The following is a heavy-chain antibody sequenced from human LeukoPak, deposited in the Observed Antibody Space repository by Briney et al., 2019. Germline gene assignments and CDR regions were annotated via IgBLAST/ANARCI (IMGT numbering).Heavy chain of an antibody. J-gene: IGHJ4*02. CDR2: ITTDGSST. D-gene: IGHD6-19*01. V-gene: IGHV3-74*03. CDR1: GFTFSTYW. Sequence: PRGSLRLSCAASGFTFSTYWMHWVRQGPGKGLLWVSRITTDGSSTKYADSVKGRFTISRDNAKNTLYLQMNSLRAEDTAVYYCARPISSGSIDSWGQGTLVIVSS. CDR3: ARPISSGSIDS.